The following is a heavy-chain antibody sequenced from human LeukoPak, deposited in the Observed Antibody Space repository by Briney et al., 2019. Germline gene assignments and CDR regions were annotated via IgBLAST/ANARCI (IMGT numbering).Heavy chain of an antibody. Sequence: SETLSLTCTVSGYSISSSYYWSWIRQPPGKGLEWIGYIYYSGSTNYNPSLKSRVTISVDTSKNQFSLKLSSVTAADTAVYYCARVGIAVADYAFDIWGQGTMVTVSS. V-gene: IGHV4-61*01. CDR2: IYYSGST. CDR1: GYSISSSYY. D-gene: IGHD6-19*01. CDR3: ARVGIAVADYAFDI. J-gene: IGHJ3*02.